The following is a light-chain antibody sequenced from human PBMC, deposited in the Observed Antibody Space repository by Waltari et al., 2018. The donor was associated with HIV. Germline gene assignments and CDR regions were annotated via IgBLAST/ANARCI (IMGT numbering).Light chain of an antibody. CDR1: NIGFKS. Sequence: SYVLTQPPSVSVDPGQTARIACGGHNIGFKSVHWYQQRPGQAPVMVVYDNKDRPSGISELFSGSNSGSTATLSISRVEAGDEADYYCEVWDSGSDHVVFGGGTKLTVL. J-gene: IGLJ2*01. CDR2: DNK. CDR3: EVWDSGSDHVV. V-gene: IGLV3-21*02.